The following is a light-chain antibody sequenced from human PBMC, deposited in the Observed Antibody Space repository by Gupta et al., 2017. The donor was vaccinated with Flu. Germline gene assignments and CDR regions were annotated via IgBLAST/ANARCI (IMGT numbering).Light chain of an antibody. Sequence: QSVLTQPPSASGTPAQRVTISCAGSSSNIRSNNVSWYQQLPGTAPKLLIYSDYQRPSGVPDRFSGSKSGTSTSLAISGLQSEDEADYYCAAWDDSLNGLVFGGGTKLTVL. CDR3: AAWDDSLNGLV. CDR1: SSNIRSNN. J-gene: IGLJ3*02. CDR2: SDY. V-gene: IGLV1-44*01.